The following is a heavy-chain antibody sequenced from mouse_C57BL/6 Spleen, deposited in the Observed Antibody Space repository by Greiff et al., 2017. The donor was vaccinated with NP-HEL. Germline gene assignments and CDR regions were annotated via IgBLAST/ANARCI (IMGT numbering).Heavy chain of an antibody. V-gene: IGHV5-4*01. Sequence: EVQLVESGGGLVKPGGSLKLSCAASGFTFSSYAMSWVRQTPEKRLEWVATISDGGSYTYYPDNVKGRFTISRDNAKNNLYLQMSHLKSKDTAMYYCASVTTAGDYWGQGTTLTVSS. CDR2: ISDGGSYT. CDR1: GFTFSSYA. CDR3: ASVTTAGDY. J-gene: IGHJ2*01. D-gene: IGHD1-2*01.